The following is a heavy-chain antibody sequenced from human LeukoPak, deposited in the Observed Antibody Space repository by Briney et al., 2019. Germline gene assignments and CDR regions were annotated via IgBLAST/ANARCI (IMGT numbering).Heavy chain of an antibody. D-gene: IGHD3-22*01. CDR2: INPNSGGT. CDR3: ARVFYDSANWFDP. CDR1: GYTFTGYY. V-gene: IGHV1-2*06. Sequence: GASVKVSCKASGYTFTGYYMHWVRQAPGQGLEWMGRINPNSGGTNYAQKFQGRVTMTRDTSISTAYMELSRLRSDDTAVYYCARVFYDSANWFDPWGQGTLVTVSS. J-gene: IGHJ5*02.